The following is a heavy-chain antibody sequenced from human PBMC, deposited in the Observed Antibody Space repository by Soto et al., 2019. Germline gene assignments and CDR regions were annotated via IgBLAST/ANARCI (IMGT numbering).Heavy chain of an antibody. CDR3: AKNLPRTGRFDY. J-gene: IGHJ4*02. CDR1: GSSIIGYY. V-gene: IGHV4-59*04. Sequence: PSETLSLTCTFSGSSIIGYYWTWIRQSPERGLEWIGYIHYSGNTHYNPSLKSRTTISVDRSRNQFSLQVSSVTAADTAVYYCAKNLPRTGRFDYWGQGTVVTVSS. CDR2: IHYSGNT.